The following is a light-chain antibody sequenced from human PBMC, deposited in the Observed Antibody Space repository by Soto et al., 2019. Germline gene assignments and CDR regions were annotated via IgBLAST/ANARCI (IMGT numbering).Light chain of an antibody. CDR3: QQRSNWPPFT. Sequence: EIVLTQSPGTLSLSPGERATLSCRASQSVNSDFLAWFQHRPGQAPRLLIYGASRRATGIPDRFSGSGSGTDFTLTISRLEPEDFAVYYCQQRSNWPPFTFGHGTKADIK. CDR2: GAS. V-gene: IGKV3D-20*02. J-gene: IGKJ3*01. CDR1: QSVNSDF.